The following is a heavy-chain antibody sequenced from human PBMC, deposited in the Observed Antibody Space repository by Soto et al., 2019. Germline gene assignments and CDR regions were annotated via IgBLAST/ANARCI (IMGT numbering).Heavy chain of an antibody. J-gene: IGHJ4*02. CDR2: IYYTGST. V-gene: IGHV4-39*01. Sequence: SETLSLTCPVSGDSIGSSSYYWGWIRQPPGKGLEWIGSIYYTGSTYYNPSLKSRVTFSVDKSKNQFSLKLSSVTAADTAVYYCARSKVTSDIDYWGQGTLVTVSS. CDR1: GDSIGSSSYY. CDR3: ARSKVTSDIDY. D-gene: IGHD4-17*01.